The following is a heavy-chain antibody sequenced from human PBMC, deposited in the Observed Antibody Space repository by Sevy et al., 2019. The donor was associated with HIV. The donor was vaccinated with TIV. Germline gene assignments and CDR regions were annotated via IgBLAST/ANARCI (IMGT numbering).Heavy chain of an antibody. V-gene: IGHV3-7*01. Sequence: GGSLRLSCAASGFTFSSYWMSWVRRAPGKGLEWVANLKQDGSEKDYVDSVKGRFTISRDNAKNSLYLQMNSLRAEDTAVYYCARDAPLWFGDRSRAFDIWGQGTMVTVSS. CDR1: GFTFSSYW. CDR2: LKQDGSEK. J-gene: IGHJ3*02. CDR3: ARDAPLWFGDRSRAFDI. D-gene: IGHD3-10*01.